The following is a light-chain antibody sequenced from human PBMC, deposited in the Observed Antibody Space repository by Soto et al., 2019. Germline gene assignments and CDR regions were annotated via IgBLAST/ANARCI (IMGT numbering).Light chain of an antibody. V-gene: IGKV3-20*01. CDR1: QSVSNN. CDR2: AAS. Sequence: EIVMTQSPATLSVSPGERATLSCRASQSVSNNLAWYQQKPGQAPRLLIYAASSRATGIPDRFSGGGSGTDFTLTISRLEPEHFAVYYCQQYGVTPRTFGQGTKVDIK. CDR3: QQYGVTPRT. J-gene: IGKJ1*01.